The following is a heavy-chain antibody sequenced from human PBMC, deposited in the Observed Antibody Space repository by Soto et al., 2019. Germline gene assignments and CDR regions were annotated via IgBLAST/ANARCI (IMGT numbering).Heavy chain of an antibody. CDR1: GGSSSNYY. J-gene: IGHJ6*02. V-gene: IGHV4-4*07. CDR2: IYTSGST. Sequence: KTSETLSLTCTVSGGSSSNYYWIWVRQPAGKGLEWIGHIYTSGSTNYNPSLKGRVTMSLDTSKNQFSLKLTSVTAADTAVYYCTRGRGNYYYYGMDVWGQGTTVTVSS. D-gene: IGHD3-10*01. CDR3: TRGRGNYYYYGMDV.